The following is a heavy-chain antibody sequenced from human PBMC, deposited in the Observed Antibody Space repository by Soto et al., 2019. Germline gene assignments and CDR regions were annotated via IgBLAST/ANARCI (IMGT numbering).Heavy chain of an antibody. CDR2: ISPYSGNT. D-gene: IGHD6-13*01. V-gene: IGHV1-18*01. CDR1: GYTFTSYG. Sequence: QVQLVQSGTEVKKPGASVKVSCKTSGYTFTSYGVSWVRQAPGQGLEWMGWISPYSGNTNYAQKFQGRVTVTTDTSTNTAYMELRSLTSDDTAVYYCESDSSSHLQGWFDTWGQGTLVTVSS. CDR3: ESDSSSHLQGWFDT. J-gene: IGHJ5*02.